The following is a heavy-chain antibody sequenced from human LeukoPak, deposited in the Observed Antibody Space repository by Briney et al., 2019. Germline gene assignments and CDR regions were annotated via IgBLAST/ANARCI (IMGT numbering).Heavy chain of an antibody. Sequence: GGSLRLSXAASGFTFSSYWMSWVRQAPGKGLEWVANIKQDGSEKYYVDSVKGRFTISRDNAKNSLYLQMNSLRAEDTAVYYCAKDEELWDEYYFDYWGQGTLVTVSS. V-gene: IGHV3-7*01. CDR1: GFTFSSYW. CDR2: IKQDGSEK. J-gene: IGHJ4*02. CDR3: AKDEELWDEYYFDY. D-gene: IGHD5-18*01.